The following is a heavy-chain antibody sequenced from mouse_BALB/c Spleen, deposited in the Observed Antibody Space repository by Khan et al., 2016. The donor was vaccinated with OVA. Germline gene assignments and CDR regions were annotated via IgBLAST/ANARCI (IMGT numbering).Heavy chain of an antibody. D-gene: IGHD2-14*01. V-gene: IGHV9-4*02. CDR2: INTHSGVP. CDR1: GYTFTTAG. J-gene: IGHJ4*01. Sequence: QIQLVQSGPELKKPGETVRISCKASGYTFTTAGIQWVQKMPGKGLKWIGWINTHSGVPKYAEDFKGRFAFSLEISVNTAYLQITNLKTEATATYFCARGRASYYRNDGGAMEYWGQGTSVTVSS. CDR3: ARGRASYYRNDGGAMEY.